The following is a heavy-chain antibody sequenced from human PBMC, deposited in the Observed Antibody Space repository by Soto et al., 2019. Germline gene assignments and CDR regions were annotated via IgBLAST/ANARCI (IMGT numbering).Heavy chain of an antibody. Sequence: GGSLRLSCAASGFTFSSYCMHWVRQAPGKGLVWVANIKEDGSEKHYVDSVKGRFTISRDNAKNSLYLQMNSLRVEDTAVYFCSRDVVVGAKALNYWGQGALVTVSS. J-gene: IGHJ4*02. D-gene: IGHD2-15*01. CDR1: GFTFSSYC. CDR2: IKEDGSEK. CDR3: SRDVVVGAKALNY. V-gene: IGHV3-7*01.